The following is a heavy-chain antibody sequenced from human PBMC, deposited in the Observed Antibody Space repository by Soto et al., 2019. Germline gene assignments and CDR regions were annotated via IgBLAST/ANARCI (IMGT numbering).Heavy chain of an antibody. CDR1: GFSFSKYK. J-gene: IGHJ6*02. D-gene: IGHD2-21*01. CDR2: INPGDSDT. CDR3: AFFYCASYYYPYVIAF. Sequence: GEALKISWEGSGFSFSKYKIGWVRQMPGKGLEWMGIINPGDSDTRYSPSFQGQVTISADKSISTAYLQWSTLKASDTATYYFAFFYCASYYYPYVIAFRAQGTTDPVS. V-gene: IGHV5-51*01.